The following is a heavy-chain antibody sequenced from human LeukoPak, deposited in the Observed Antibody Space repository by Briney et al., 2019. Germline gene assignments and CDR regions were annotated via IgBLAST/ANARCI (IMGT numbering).Heavy chain of an antibody. V-gene: IGHV3-30*04. CDR1: GFTFSSYA. D-gene: IGHD3-22*01. CDR2: ISYDGSNK. CDR3: ARDYYDSSGYYPPDAFDI. J-gene: IGHJ3*02. Sequence: SGRSLRLSCAASGFTFSSYAMHWVRQAPGKGLEWVAVISYDGSNKYYADSVKGRFTISRDNSKNTLYLQMNSLRAEDTAVYYCARDYYDSSGYYPPDAFDIWGQGTMVTVSS.